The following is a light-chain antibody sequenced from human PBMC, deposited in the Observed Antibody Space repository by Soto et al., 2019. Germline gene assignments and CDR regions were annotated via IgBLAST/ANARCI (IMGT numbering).Light chain of an antibody. Sequence: EIVLTQSPGTLSLSPGERATLSCRASQSVSSNYLAWYQHTPGQSPRLLIYGASSRATGIPDRFSGSGSGTDFTLTISRLEPEDFAVYFCQQYSSSPLTFGGGTKV. CDR3: QQYSSSPLT. CDR2: GAS. J-gene: IGKJ4*01. CDR1: QSVSSNY. V-gene: IGKV3-20*01.